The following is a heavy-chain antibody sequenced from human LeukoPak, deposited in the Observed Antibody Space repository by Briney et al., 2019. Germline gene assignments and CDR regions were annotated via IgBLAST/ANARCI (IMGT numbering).Heavy chain of an antibody. CDR2: IKQDGSEK. D-gene: IGHD3-22*01. CDR3: ARDPYDSSGYYYIAFDI. CDR1: GFSFSSYW. J-gene: IGHJ3*02. Sequence: GGSLRLSCAASGFSFSSYWMSWVRQAPGKGLEWVANIKQDGSEKYYVDSVKGRFTISRDNAKNSLYLQMNSLRAEDTAVYYCARDPYDSSGYYYIAFDIWGQGTMVTVSS. V-gene: IGHV3-7*01.